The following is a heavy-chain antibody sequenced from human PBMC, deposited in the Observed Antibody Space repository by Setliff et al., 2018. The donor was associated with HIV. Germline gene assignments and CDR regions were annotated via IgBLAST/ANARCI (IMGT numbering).Heavy chain of an antibody. Sequence: ASVKVSCKASGYSFTRNFVHWVRQAPGQRLEWMGWINAGNGNTKYSQKFQGRVTISRDTSASTVYMELNSLRSEDTAIYYCARDIGSVWHNWFDPWGQGTQVTSPQ. D-gene: IGHD6-19*01. CDR1: GYSFTRNF. V-gene: IGHV1-3*01. CDR3: ARDIGSVWHNWFDP. J-gene: IGHJ5*02. CDR2: INAGNGNT.